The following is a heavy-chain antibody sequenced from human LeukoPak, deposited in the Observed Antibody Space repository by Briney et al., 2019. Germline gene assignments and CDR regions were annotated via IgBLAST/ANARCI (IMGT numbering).Heavy chain of an antibody. J-gene: IGHJ6*03. CDR3: ARVRYYDSSGYYYDYYYYYMDV. CDR1: GGSISSSSYY. Sequence: SETLSLTCTVSGGSISSSSYYWGWIRQPPGKGLEWIGSIYYSGSTYYNPSLKSRVTISVDMSKNQFSLNLNSVTAADTAVYYCARVRYYDSSGYYYDYYYYYMDVWGKGTTVTISS. V-gene: IGHV4-39*07. CDR2: IYYSGST. D-gene: IGHD3-22*01.